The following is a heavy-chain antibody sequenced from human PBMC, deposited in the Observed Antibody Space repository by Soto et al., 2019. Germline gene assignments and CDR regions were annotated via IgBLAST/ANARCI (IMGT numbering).Heavy chain of an antibody. Sequence: SETLSLTCTVSGGSISSGDYYWSWIRQPPGKGLEWIGYIYYSGSTYYNPSLKSRVTISVDTSKNQFSLKLSSVTAADTAVYYCARDILPTYSSSPRGVVTDYWGQGTLVTVSS. CDR1: GGSISSGDYY. D-gene: IGHD6-13*01. CDR2: IYYSGST. J-gene: IGHJ4*02. CDR3: ARDILPTYSSSPRGVVTDY. V-gene: IGHV4-30-4*01.